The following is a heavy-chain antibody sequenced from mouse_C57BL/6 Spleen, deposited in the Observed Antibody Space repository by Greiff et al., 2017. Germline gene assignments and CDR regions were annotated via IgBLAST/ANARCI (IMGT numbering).Heavy chain of an antibody. J-gene: IGHJ1*03. CDR1: GYAFSSSW. CDR2: IYPGDGDT. V-gene: IGHV1-82*01. Sequence: LVESGPELVKPGASVKISCKASGYAFSSSWMNWVKQRPGKGLEWIGRIYPGDGDTNYNGKFKGKATLTADKSSSTAYMQLSSLTSEDSAVYFCARSGDSNTRGGYFDVWGTGTTVTVSS. CDR3: ARSGDSNTRGGYFDV. D-gene: IGHD2-5*01.